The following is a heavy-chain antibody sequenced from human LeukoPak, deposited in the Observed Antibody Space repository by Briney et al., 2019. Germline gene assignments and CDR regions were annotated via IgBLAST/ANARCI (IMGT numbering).Heavy chain of an antibody. CDR1: GYTFTSYG. V-gene: IGHV1-8*02. Sequence: ASVKVSCKASGYTFTSYGISWVRQAPGQGLEWMGWMNPNSGNTGYAQKFQGRVTMTRNTSISTAYMELSSLRSEDTAVYYCAIYSSLIDYWGQGTLVTVSS. CDR2: MNPNSGNT. CDR3: AIYSSLIDY. J-gene: IGHJ4*02. D-gene: IGHD5-18*01.